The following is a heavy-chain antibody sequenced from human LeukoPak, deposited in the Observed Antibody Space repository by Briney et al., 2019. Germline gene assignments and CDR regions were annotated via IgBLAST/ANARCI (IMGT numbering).Heavy chain of an antibody. CDR2: IYYSGRT. CDR3: ARDSHRQDSSGYYWFDY. J-gene: IGHJ4*02. Sequence: PSQTLSLTCTVSGGSISSGDYYSRWIPQPPGKGLEWIGYIYYSGRTYYNPSLKSRVTISVDTSKNQFSLKLSSVTAADTAVYYCARDSHRQDSSGYYWFDYWGQGTLVTVSS. CDR1: GGSISSGDYY. V-gene: IGHV4-30-4*01. D-gene: IGHD3-22*01.